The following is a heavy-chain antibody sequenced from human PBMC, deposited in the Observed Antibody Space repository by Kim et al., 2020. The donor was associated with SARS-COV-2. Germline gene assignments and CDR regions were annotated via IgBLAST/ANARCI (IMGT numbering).Heavy chain of an antibody. V-gene: IGHV6-1*01. CDR2: TYYRSKWYN. Sequence: SQTLSLTCAISGDSVSSNSAAWNWIRQSPSRGLEWLGRTYYRSKWYNDYAVSVKSRITINPDTSKNQFSLQLNSVTPEDTAVYYCARLNLGTPSSSWYEGLDYWGQGTLVTVSS. J-gene: IGHJ4*02. CDR1: GDSVSSNSAA. CDR3: ARLNLGTPSSSWYEGLDY. D-gene: IGHD6-13*01.